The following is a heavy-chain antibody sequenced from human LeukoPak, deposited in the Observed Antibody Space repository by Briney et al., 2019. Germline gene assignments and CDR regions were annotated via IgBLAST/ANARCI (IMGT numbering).Heavy chain of an antibody. J-gene: IGHJ4*02. CDR1: GFTFSSYA. V-gene: IGHV3-30*04. Sequence: GGSLRLSCAASGFTFSSYAMSWVRQAPGKGLEWVGLISSNGLRQFYAESVKGRFTISRDNSKNTLYLQMNSLRAEDTAVYYCARDPGYSGYDFAYWGQGTLVTVSS. CDR2: ISSNGLRQ. CDR3: ARDPGYSGYDFAY. D-gene: IGHD5-12*01.